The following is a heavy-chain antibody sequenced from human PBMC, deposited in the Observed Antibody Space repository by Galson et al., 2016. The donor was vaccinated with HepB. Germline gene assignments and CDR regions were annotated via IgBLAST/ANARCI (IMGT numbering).Heavy chain of an antibody. D-gene: IGHD2-8*02. CDR3: AKSRKSTGGASYNSWQRLGVLGLDAFDF. CDR1: GFTFSSYA. V-gene: IGHV3-23*01. CDR2: TSTSGGST. J-gene: IGHJ4*02. Sequence: SLRLSCAASGFTFSSYAMSWVRQAPGEGLEWVSTTSTSGGSTYYADSVKGRFTISRDNSKNTLYLQMNSLRAKDTAVYYCAKSRKSTGGASYNSWQRLGVLGLDAFDFWGQGTLVTVSS.